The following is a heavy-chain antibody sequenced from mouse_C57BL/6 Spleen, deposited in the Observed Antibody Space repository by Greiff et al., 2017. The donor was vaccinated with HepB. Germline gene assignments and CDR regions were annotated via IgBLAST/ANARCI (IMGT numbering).Heavy chain of an antibody. CDR1: GYTFTNYW. D-gene: IGHD1-1*01. CDR3: ARGIITTGYYFDY. J-gene: IGHJ2*01. Sequence: QVQLKQSGAELVRPGTSVKMSCKASGYTFTNYWIGWAKQRPGHGLEWIGDIYPGGGYTNYNEKFKGKATLTADKSSSTAYMQFSSLTSEDAAIYVCARGIITTGYYFDYWGQGTTLTVSS. V-gene: IGHV1-63*01. CDR2: IYPGGGYT.